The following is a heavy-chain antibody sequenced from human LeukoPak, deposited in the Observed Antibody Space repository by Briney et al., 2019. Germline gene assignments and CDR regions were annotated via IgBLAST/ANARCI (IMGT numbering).Heavy chain of an antibody. CDR2: ISAHNGHT. J-gene: IGHJ4*02. V-gene: IGHV1-18*01. D-gene: IGHD3-9*01. CDR1: GYTFPSHG. CDR3: ARVRDDILTGYYQFDY. Sequence: WASVKVSCKASGYTFPSHGISWVRQAPGQGLEWMGWISAHNGHTNYAQKFQGRVTMTTDTSTSTAYMELRSLRSDDTAVYFCARVRDDILTGYYQFDYWGQGTRVTVSS.